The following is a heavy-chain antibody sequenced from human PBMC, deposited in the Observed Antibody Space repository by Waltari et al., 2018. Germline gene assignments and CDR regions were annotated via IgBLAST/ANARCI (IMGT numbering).Heavy chain of an antibody. J-gene: IGHJ6*03. V-gene: IGHV2-26*01. Sequence: IRQPPGKALEWLAHIFSNDEKSYNTSVKGRLTISKDTSKSQVVLTMTNMDTVDTATYYCARIQSTIFGVAILYYYYMDVWGKGTSVTVSS. D-gene: IGHD3-3*01. CDR3: ARIQSTIFGVAILYYYYMDV. CDR2: IFSNDEK.